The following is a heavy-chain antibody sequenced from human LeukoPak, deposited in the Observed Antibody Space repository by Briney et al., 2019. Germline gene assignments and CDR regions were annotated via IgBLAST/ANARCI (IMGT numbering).Heavy chain of an antibody. CDR1: GYTFTSYD. V-gene: IGHV1-8*01. CDR3: ARGVEGYCSSTSCLNFDY. Sequence: ASVKVSCKASGYTFTSYDINWVRQATGQGLEWMGWMNPNSGNTGYAQKFQGRVTMTRNTSISTAYMELSSLRSEDTAVYYCARGVEGYCSSTSCLNFDYWGQGTLVTVSS. D-gene: IGHD2-2*01. J-gene: IGHJ4*02. CDR2: MNPNSGNT.